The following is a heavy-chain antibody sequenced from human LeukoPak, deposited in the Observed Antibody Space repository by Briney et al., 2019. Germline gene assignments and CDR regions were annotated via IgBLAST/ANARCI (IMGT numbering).Heavy chain of an antibody. CDR3: ARSRIAVALYYFDY. V-gene: IGHV1-69*04. Sequence: SVKVSCKASGGTFSSYAISWVRQAPGQGLEWMGGIIPILGIANYAQKFQGRVTITADKSTSTAYMELSSLRSEDTAVYYCARSRIAVALYYFDYWGQGTLVTVSS. CDR1: GGTFSSYA. D-gene: IGHD6-19*01. CDR2: IIPILGIA. J-gene: IGHJ4*02.